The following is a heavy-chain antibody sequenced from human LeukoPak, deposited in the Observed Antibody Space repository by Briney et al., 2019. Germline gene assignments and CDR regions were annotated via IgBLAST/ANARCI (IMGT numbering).Heavy chain of an antibody. CDR1: GGSISSGGYS. Sequence: SETLSLTCAVSGGSISSGGYSWSWIRQPPGKGLEWIGYIYHSGSTYYNPSLKSRVTISVDRSKNQFSLKPSSVTAADTAVYYCARGALQYFDYWGQGTLVTVSS. CDR3: ARGALQYFDY. V-gene: IGHV4-30-2*01. D-gene: IGHD1-26*01. J-gene: IGHJ4*02. CDR2: IYHSGST.